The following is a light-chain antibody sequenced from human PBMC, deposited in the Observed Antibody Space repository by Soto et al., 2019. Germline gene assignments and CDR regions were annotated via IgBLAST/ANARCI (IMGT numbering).Light chain of an antibody. CDR2: DVT. V-gene: IGLV2-14*01. Sequence: QSALTQPASVSGSPGQSITISCTGASSDVGAYNYVSWYQQHPGKASKVMIYDVTKRPSGVSDRFSGSKSGNTASLTISGLQAEDGADYYCTSYTTRSTWMFVGGTKLTVL. CDR3: TSYTTRSTWM. CDR1: SSDVGAYNY. J-gene: IGLJ3*02.